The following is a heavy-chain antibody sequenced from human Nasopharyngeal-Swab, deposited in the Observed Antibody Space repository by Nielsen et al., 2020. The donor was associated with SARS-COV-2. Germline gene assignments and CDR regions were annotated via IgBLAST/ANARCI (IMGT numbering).Heavy chain of an antibody. CDR1: GYTFTGYY. Sequence: ASVKVSCKASGYTFTGYYMHWVRQAPGQGLEWMGRINPDSGGTNFAQRFQGRVTMTRDTSISTAYMELSRLRSDDTAVYFCARDAQGNTLFGVVAMYYYYGMDVWGQGTTVTVSS. D-gene: IGHD3-3*01. J-gene: IGHJ6*02. V-gene: IGHV1-2*06. CDR2: INPDSGGT. CDR3: ARDAQGNTLFGVVAMYYYYGMDV.